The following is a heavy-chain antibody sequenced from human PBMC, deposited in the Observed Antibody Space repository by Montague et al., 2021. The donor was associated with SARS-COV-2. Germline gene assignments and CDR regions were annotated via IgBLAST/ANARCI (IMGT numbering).Heavy chain of an antibody. D-gene: IGHD3-3*01. CDR2: IYYSGST. Sequence: SETLSLTCTVSGGSISSSSYYWGWIRQPPGKGLEWIGSIYYSGSTYYNPSLKSRVTMSVDTSKNQFSLKLSSVTAADTAVYYCARLNFRITIFGVVRSRVFDYWGQGTLVTVSS. J-gene: IGHJ4*02. CDR1: GGSISSSSYY. CDR3: ARLNFRITIFGVVRSRVFDY. V-gene: IGHV4-39*01.